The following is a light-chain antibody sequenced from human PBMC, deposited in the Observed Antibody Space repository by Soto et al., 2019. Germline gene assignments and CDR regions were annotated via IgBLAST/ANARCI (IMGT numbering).Light chain of an antibody. CDR2: GAS. V-gene: IGKV3-15*01. Sequence: EIVMTQSPAPLAVSPGESATLSCRASPSVSRSLAWYQQRPGQAPRVLIYGASSRAAGVPARFSGSGSGTEFTLTISSLQSEDFAVYYCQQYVRWLQTFGQGTKVEIK. J-gene: IGKJ1*01. CDR1: PSVSRS. CDR3: QQYVRWLQT.